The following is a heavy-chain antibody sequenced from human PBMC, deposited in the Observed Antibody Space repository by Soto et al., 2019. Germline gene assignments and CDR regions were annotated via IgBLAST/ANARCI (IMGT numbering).Heavy chain of an antibody. CDR3: AIDQSSRSSKSGYYYGMDF. CDR1: GYTFTRHG. CDR2: ISAYNGNT. V-gene: IGHV1-18*01. D-gene: IGHD6-6*01. Sequence: ASVKGSCKASGYTFTRHGGSWVRHAPGQGLEWMGWISAYNGNTNYAQKLQGRVTMTTDTSTSTAYMELRSLRSDDTAVYYCAIDQSSRSSKSGYYYGMDFWGQGTTVTVSS. J-gene: IGHJ6*02.